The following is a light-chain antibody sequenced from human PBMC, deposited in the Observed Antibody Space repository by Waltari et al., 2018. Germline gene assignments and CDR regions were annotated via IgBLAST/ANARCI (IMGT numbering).Light chain of an antibody. V-gene: IGLV2-11*01. CDR1: SNDVGGHNY. Sequence: QSALTQPRSVSGSPGQSVTIPCSGTSNDVGGHNYVSWYQQRPNTAPKLLIHGVSERPSGVPDRFSGSKSANTAALTISGLQAEDEADYYCCSFAGSHTYVFGGGTTLTVL. CDR3: CSFAGSHTYV. J-gene: IGLJ2*01. CDR2: GVS.